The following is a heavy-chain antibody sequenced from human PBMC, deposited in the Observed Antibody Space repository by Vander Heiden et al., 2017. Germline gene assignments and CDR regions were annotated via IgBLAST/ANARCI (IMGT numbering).Heavy chain of an antibody. CDR2: ISGSGGST. Sequence: EVQLLESGGGLVQPGGSLRLPWAAPGFTFSSYAMSWVRQAPGKGLEWVSAISGSGGSTYYADSVKGRFTISRDNSKNTLYLQMNSLRAEDTALYYCAKRIVGVPYYFDYWGQGTLVTVSS. CDR3: AKRIVGVPYYFDY. J-gene: IGHJ4*02. CDR1: GFTFSSYA. D-gene: IGHD1-26*01. V-gene: IGHV3-23*01.